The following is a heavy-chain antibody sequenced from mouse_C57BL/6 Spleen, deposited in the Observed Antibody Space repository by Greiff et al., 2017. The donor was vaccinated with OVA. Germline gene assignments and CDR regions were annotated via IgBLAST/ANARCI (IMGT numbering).Heavy chain of an antibody. CDR1: GYTFTDYE. J-gene: IGHJ2*01. D-gene: IGHD2-13*01. V-gene: IGHV1-15*01. CDR2: IDPETGGT. Sequence: VQLQQSGAELVRPGASVTLSCKASGYTFTDYEMHWVKQTPVHGLEWIGAIDPETGGTAYNQKFKGKAILTADKSSSTAYMELRSLTSEDSAVYYCTRWGLLKGDSWGQGTTLTVSS. CDR3: TRWGLLKGDS.